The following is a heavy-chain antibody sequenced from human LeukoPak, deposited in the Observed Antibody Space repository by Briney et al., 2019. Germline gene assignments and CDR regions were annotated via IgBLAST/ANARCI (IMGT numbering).Heavy chain of an antibody. CDR1: GGSIRSYF. CDR3: ARAGYTSTWTFDY. CDR2: IYSTGST. V-gene: IGHV4-4*07. J-gene: IGHJ4*02. Sequence: SETLSLTCSVSGGSIRSYFWSWIRQSAGRGLEHIGRIYSTGSTNYSPSLKSRVSMSVDTSKNQFSLTLRSVTAADTAIYYCARAGYTSTWTFDYWGQGIPVTVSS. D-gene: IGHD6-13*01.